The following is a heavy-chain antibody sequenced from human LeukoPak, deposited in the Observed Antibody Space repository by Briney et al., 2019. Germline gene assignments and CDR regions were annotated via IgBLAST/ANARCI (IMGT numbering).Heavy chain of an antibody. CDR2: INWAGTNT. Sequence: PGGSLRLSCAASGGTIGDYGTSWVRQAPGKGLEWVSGINWAGTNTFYAESVKGRFTISRDTAENSLFLQMNSLRDDDTAFYYCVKDVSSNWYRFDHWGQRTLVTVSS. D-gene: IGHD1-26*01. V-gene: IGHV3-20*04. J-gene: IGHJ4*02. CDR1: GGTIGDYG. CDR3: VKDVSSNWYRFDH.